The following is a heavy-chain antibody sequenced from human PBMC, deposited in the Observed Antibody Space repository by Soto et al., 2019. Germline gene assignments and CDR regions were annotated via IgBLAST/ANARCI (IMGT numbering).Heavy chain of an antibody. V-gene: IGHV4-4*07. Sequence: SETLSLTCTVSGGSMCSYYWTWIRQPAGKGLEWIGRVYSSGGTHYNPSLKSRVTISLGTSKNQFSLRLLSVTDADTAVYYCARGQRFSDWFDPWGQGTLVTVS. CDR2: VYSSGGT. CDR3: ARGQRFSDWFDP. D-gene: IGHD3-3*01. CDR1: GGSMCSYY. J-gene: IGHJ5*02.